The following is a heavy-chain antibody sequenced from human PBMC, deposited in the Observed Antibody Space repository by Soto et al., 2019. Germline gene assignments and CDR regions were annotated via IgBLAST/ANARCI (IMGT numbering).Heavy chain of an antibody. Sequence: QVQLVESGGGVVQPGRSLRLSCAASGFVFSNFGMHWVRQAPGKGLEWVAVIWYDGSYKYYGDSVKGRFTISRDNSKNTFYMEMSCLRAEDTSVSYCAKDVNPGISDFDYWGQGILVTVSS. D-gene: IGHD3-3*02. J-gene: IGHJ4*02. CDR3: AKDVNPGISDFDY. V-gene: IGHV3-33*06. CDR1: GFVFSNFG. CDR2: IWYDGSYK.